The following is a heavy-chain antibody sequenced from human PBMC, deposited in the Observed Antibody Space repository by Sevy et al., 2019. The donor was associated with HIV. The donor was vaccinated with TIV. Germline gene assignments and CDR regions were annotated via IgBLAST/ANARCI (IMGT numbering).Heavy chain of an antibody. CDR2: INPNSGGT. D-gene: IGHD1-7*01. Sequence: ASVKVSCKASGYTFTGYYMHWVRQAPGQGLEWMGWINPNSGGTNYAQKFQGRVTMTRDTSISTAYMELSRLRSDDTAVYYCARTLYNWNWGGSFDYWGQGTLVTVSS. V-gene: IGHV1-2*02. J-gene: IGHJ4*02. CDR3: ARTLYNWNWGGSFDY. CDR1: GYTFTGYY.